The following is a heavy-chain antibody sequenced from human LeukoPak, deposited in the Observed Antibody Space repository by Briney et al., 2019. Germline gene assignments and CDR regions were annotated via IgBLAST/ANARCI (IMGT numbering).Heavy chain of an antibody. D-gene: IGHD2-2*02. V-gene: IGHV1-18*01. J-gene: IGHJ6*02. CDR3: ARPGADCGSAGCYTYPYYGLDV. Sequence: ASVKVSCKASGYSFSGHGITWVRQAPGQGLEWMGWISAYNGNTKYAQNLQGRVTMTTDISTSTAYMELRSLRSDNTAVYYCARPGADCGSAGCYTYPYYGLDVWGQGTTVTVSS. CDR1: GYSFSGHG. CDR2: ISAYNGNT.